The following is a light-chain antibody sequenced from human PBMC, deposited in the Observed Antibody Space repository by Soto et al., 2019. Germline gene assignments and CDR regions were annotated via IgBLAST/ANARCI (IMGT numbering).Light chain of an antibody. CDR3: SSYSTTSTLV. V-gene: IGLV2-14*03. Sequence: QSVLTQPASVSGSPGQSITISCTGTSSDVDGENYVSWYQQHPGRAPKLMIYDVSNRPSGVSNRFSGSKSGNTASLTISGLQAEDEADYYCSSYSTTSTLVFGSGTKVTAL. CDR2: DVS. CDR1: SSDVDGENY. J-gene: IGLJ1*01.